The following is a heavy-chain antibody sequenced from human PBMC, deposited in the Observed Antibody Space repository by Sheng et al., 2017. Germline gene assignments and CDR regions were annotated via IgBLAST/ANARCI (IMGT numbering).Heavy chain of an antibody. V-gene: IGHV3-21*01. J-gene: IGHJ4*02. CDR1: GFTFSNFY. CDR2: IGSSSSYI. CDR3: AKWWSNDY. Sequence: EVQLVESGGGLVKPGGSLRLSCVASGFTFSNFYMSWVRQAPGKGLEWVSSIGSSSSYIYYADSVKGRFTISRDNAKNSLYLQMNSLRAEDTAVYYCAKWWSNDYWGQGTLVTVSS. D-gene: IGHD2-8*02.